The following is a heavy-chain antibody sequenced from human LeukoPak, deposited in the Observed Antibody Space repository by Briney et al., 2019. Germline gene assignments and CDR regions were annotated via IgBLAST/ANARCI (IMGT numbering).Heavy chain of an antibody. D-gene: IGHD6-19*01. CDR1: GFTFSSYW. CDR3: ARVRLIDSSWYRDFDY. J-gene: IGHJ4*02. CDR2: IKQDGSEK. V-gene: IGHV3-7*01. Sequence: GGSLRLSCAVSGFTFSSYWMSWVRQAPGKGLEWVAGIKQDGSEKYYVDSVKGRFTISRDNAKNSLYLQMNSLRVEDTAVYYCARVRLIDSSWYRDFDYWGQGTLVTVSS.